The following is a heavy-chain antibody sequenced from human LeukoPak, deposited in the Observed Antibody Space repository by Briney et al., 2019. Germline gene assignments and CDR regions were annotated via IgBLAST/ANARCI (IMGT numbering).Heavy chain of an antibody. CDR2: IYPGDSDT. D-gene: IGHD3-22*01. V-gene: IGHV5-51*01. CDR3: ARHGGPYYYDSSGYYYGY. Sequence: GESLKISCKGSGYSINNYWIGWVRQMPGKGLEWMEIIYPGDSDTRYSPSFQGQVTISADKSISTAYLQWSSLKASDTAMYYCARHGGPYYYDSSGYYYGYWGQGTLVTVSS. J-gene: IGHJ4*02. CDR1: GYSINNYW.